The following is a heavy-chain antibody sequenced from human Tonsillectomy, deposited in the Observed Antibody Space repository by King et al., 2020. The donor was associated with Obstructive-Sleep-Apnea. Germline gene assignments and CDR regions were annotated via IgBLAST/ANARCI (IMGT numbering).Heavy chain of an antibody. D-gene: IGHD3-9*01. CDR1: GFSLSSTGVG. J-gene: IGHJ4*02. CDR2: IFWDDDN. Sequence: ITLKESGPTLVKPTQTLTLTCTFSGFSLSSTGVGVGWIRQSPGKALECLAVIFWDDDNRYSPSLKSRLTITKDTPKNQVVLTMTSMDPVDTGTYYCAHSQIKILDYFDYWGQGTLVTVSS. CDR3: AHSQIKILDYFDY. V-gene: IGHV2-5*02.